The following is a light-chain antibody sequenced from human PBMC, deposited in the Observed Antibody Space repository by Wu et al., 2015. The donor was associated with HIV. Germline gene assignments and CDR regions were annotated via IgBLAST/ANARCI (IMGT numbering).Light chain of an antibody. Sequence: DIVLTQSPGTLSLSPGERATLSCRASQSVTRNYLAWYQQKPGQAPRLLIYGTSSRATGIPDRFSGSGSGTDFTLTISRLEPEDFAVYYCQQCGSSPLTFGGGTKVEIK. CDR2: GTS. V-gene: IGKV3-20*01. CDR1: QSVTRNY. CDR3: QQCGSSPLT. J-gene: IGKJ4*01.